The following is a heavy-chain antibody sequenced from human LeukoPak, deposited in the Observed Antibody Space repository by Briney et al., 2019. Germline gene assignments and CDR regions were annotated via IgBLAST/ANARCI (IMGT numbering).Heavy chain of an antibody. CDR1: GFTFSSYS. J-gene: IGHJ4*02. CDR2: ISSSSSYI. V-gene: IGHV3-21*01. CDR3: ARAYYYDSSGDYFDY. Sequence: AGGSLRLPCAASGFTFSSYSMNWVRQAPGKGLEWVSSISSSSSYIYYADSVKGRFTISRDNAKNSLYLQMNSLRAEDTAVYYCARAYYYDSSGDYFDYWGQGTLVTVSS. D-gene: IGHD3-22*01.